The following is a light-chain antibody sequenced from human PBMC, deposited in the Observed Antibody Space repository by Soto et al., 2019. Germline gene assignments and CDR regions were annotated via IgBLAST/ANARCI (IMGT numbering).Light chain of an antibody. CDR2: DAS. V-gene: IGKV1-5*01. Sequence: DIQMTQSPYTLSASVGDRVTITCRASQSISGWLAWYQQKPGKAPKLLIYDASSLESGVPSRFSGSGSGTEVSLTSSRLQPDDFATYYGQQYNSYSVNAFGQGTKLEIK. CDR3: QQYNSYSVNA. J-gene: IGKJ2*01. CDR1: QSISGW.